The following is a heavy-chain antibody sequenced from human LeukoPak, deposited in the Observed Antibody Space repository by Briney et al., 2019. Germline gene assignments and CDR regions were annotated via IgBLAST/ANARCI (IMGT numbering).Heavy chain of an antibody. Sequence: SVKVSFKASGGTFSSYAISWVRQAPGQGLEWMGRIIPILGIANYAQKFQGRVTITADKSTSTAYMELSSLRSEDTAVYYCAREVDSSGYYYHFDYWGQGTLVTVSS. J-gene: IGHJ4*02. CDR3: AREVDSSGYYYHFDY. V-gene: IGHV1-69*04. CDR2: IIPILGIA. CDR1: GGTFSSYA. D-gene: IGHD3-22*01.